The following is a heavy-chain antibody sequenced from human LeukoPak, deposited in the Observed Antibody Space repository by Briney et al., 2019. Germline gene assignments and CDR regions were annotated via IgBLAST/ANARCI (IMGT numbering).Heavy chain of an antibody. V-gene: IGHV1-3*01. CDR2: INAGNGNT. J-gene: IGHJ2*01. Sequence: GASVKVSCKASGYTFTSYAMHWVRQAPGQRLEWMGWINAGNGNTKYSQKFQGRVTITRDTSASTAYMELSSLRSEDTAVYYCARAYFSSGWFRAWYFDLWGRGTLVTVSS. D-gene: IGHD6-19*01. CDR3: ARAYFSSGWFRAWYFDL. CDR1: GYTFTSYA.